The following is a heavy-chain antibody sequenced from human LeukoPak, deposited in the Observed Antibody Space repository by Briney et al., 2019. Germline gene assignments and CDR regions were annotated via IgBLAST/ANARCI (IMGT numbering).Heavy chain of an antibody. CDR1: GFTFSSYA. J-gene: IGHJ4*02. CDR2: ISHDGNNK. Sequence: TGGSLRLSCAASGFTFSSYAMHWVRQAPGKGLEWVAVISHDGNNKYNADSVKGRFTISRDNSKNTLYLQTNSLRAEDTAVYYCAREGVYSNGPFDYWGQGTRVTASS. CDR3: AREGVYSNGPFDY. D-gene: IGHD5-18*01. V-gene: IGHV3-30-3*01.